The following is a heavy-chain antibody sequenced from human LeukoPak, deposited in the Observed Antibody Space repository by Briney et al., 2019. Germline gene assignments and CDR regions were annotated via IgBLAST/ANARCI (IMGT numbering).Heavy chain of an antibody. J-gene: IGHJ3*02. V-gene: IGHV4-4*07. CDR3: ARGDFWSGNDAFDI. Sequence: SETLSLTCTVSGGSISSYYWSWLRQPAGKGLEWIGRIYTSGSTNYNPSLKIRVTMSVDTSKNQFSLKLSSVTAADTAVYYCARGDFWSGNDAFDIWGQGTMVTVSS. CDR1: GGSISSYY. D-gene: IGHD3-3*01. CDR2: IYTSGST.